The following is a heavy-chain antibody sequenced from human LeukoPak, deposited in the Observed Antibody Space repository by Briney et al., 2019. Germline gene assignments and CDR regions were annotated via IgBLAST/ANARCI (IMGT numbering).Heavy chain of an antibody. D-gene: IGHD3-3*01. CDR3: ARATRGIKDDFWSGFNWFDP. CDR1: GGTFSSYA. Sequence: ASVKVSCKASGGTFSSYAISWVRQAPGQGLEWMGRIIPIFGIANYAQKFQGRVTITADKSTSTAYMELSSLRSEDTAVYYCARATRGIKDDFWSGFNWFDPWGQGTLFTVSS. V-gene: IGHV1-69*04. J-gene: IGHJ5*02. CDR2: IIPIFGIA.